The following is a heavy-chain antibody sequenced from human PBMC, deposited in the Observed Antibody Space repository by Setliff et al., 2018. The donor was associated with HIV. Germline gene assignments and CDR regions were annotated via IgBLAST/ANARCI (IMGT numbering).Heavy chain of an antibody. CDR3: ARILDMSSRTRTLYHAMDV. J-gene: IGHJ6*02. V-gene: IGHV3-48*01. CDR2: ISSRSSTI. Sequence: GGSLRLSCAASGFTFSSYGMHWVRQAPGKGLEWVSSISSRSSTIYYADSVKGRFTISRDNARNSLSLQLNSLRADDTAVYYCARILDMSSRTRTLYHAMDVWGRGTTVTAP. CDR1: GFTFSSYG. D-gene: IGHD3-10*01.